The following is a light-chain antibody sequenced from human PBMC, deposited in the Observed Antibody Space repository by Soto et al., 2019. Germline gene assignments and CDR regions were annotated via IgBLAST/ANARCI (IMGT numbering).Light chain of an antibody. V-gene: IGLV2-23*01. CDR1: SSDVAIYDL. CDR3: CSYAGTITVL. Sequence: QSVLTQPASVSGSPGQSITISCTGTSSDVAIYDLVSWYQQHPGKAPKLVIYEGTKRPSGVSNHFSGSRSGNRASLTISGLQAEDEADYYCCSYAGTITVLFGGGTKLTVL. J-gene: IGLJ2*01. CDR2: EGT.